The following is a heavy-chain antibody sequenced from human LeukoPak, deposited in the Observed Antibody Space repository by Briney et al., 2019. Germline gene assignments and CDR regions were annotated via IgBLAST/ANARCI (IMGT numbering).Heavy chain of an antibody. V-gene: IGHV3-23*01. J-gene: IGHJ4*02. D-gene: IGHD5-12*01. Sequence: GESLRLSCAASGFTFSSYMMTWVRQAPGKGLEWVSAISGSGGSTYYADSVKGRFTISRDNSKNTLYLQMNSLRAEDTAVYYCAKLSGYDYYFDYRGQGTLVTVSS. CDR3: AKLSGYDYYFDY. CDR2: ISGSGGST. CDR1: GFTFSSYM.